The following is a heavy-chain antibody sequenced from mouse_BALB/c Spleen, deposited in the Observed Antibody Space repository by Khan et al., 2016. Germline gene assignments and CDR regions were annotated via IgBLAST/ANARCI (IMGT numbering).Heavy chain of an antibody. CDR1: GYTFTNYV. Sequence: VQLQQSGPEVVKPGASVKMSCKTSGYTFTNYVMHWVKQKPGQGLEWIGYINPNNDNTRYNEKFKGKATLTSDKSSSTAYMELSSLTSEDSAVYYCARDSTIADWYFDVWGAGTTVTVSS. D-gene: IGHD2-14*01. CDR3: ARDSTIADWYFDV. V-gene: IGHV1S136*01. CDR2: INPNNDNT. J-gene: IGHJ1*01.